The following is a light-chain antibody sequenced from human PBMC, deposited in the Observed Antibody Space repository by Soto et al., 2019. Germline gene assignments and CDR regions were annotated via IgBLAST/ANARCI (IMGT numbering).Light chain of an antibody. CDR3: QHYGSSLSIT. Sequence: EIVLTQSPGTLSLSPGERATLSCRVSQSVSSNYLAWYQQKPGQAPRLLIYGASSRATGIPDRFSGSGSGTDFTLTISRLEPEDFAVYFCQHYGSSLSITFGQGTRLEIK. V-gene: IGKV3-20*01. CDR1: QSVSSNY. CDR2: GAS. J-gene: IGKJ5*01.